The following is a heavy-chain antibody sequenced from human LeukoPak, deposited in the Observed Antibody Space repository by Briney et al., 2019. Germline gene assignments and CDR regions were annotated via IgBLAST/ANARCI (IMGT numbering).Heavy chain of an antibody. D-gene: IGHD3-3*01. Sequence: SETLSLTCSVSGGSISSSSYYWGWIRQPPGKGLEWIGSIYYSGSTYYNPSLKSRVTISVDTSKNQFSLKLSSVTAADTAVYYCVVFWSGASHNWGQGTLVTVSS. CDR2: IYYSGST. V-gene: IGHV4-39*01. CDR1: GGSISSSSYY. J-gene: IGHJ4*02. CDR3: VVFWSGASHN.